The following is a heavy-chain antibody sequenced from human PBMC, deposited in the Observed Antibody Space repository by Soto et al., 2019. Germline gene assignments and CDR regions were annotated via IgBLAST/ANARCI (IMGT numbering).Heavy chain of an antibody. V-gene: IGHV3-23*01. D-gene: IGHD2-15*01. J-gene: IGHJ4*02. CDR3: AKVGGGYCSGVSCSRAYDY. Sequence: GGSLRLSCAVSGFTFSSYAMSWVRQAPRKGLEWVSTISGSGGSTYYADSVKGRFTISRDNSKNTLYLQMNSLRAEDTAVYYCAKVGGGYCSGVSCSRAYDYWGQGTLVTVSS. CDR1: GFTFSSYA. CDR2: ISGSGGST.